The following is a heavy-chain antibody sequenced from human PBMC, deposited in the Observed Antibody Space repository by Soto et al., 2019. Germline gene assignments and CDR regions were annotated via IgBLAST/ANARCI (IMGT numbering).Heavy chain of an antibody. D-gene: IGHD6-19*01. J-gene: IGHJ4*02. Sequence: WTWIRQSPGRGLEWIGEISPSGSRNYNPAFQSRVIISVDSSKSHVSLKLSSVTAADSATYFCARGLAYDRPITVAEPFDSWGQGTLVTVSS. CDR3: ARGLAYDRPITVAEPFDS. V-gene: IGHV4-34*01. CDR2: ISPSGSR.